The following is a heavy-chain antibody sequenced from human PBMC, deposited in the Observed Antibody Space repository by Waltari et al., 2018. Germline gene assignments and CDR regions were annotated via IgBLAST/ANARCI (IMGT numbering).Heavy chain of an antibody. CDR3: ARVLPYDDFWSGYYSVIGDFDY. V-gene: IGHV4-39*07. CDR1: GGSISSSSYY. J-gene: IGHJ4*02. D-gene: IGHD3-3*01. Sequence: QLQLQESGPGLVKPSETLSLTCPVSGGSISSSSYYWGWIRQPPGKGLEWIGSIYYSGSTNSNPSLKRRVTISVDTAKNQFSLKLSSVTAAATAVYYCARVLPYDDFWSGYYSVIGDFDYWGQGTLVTVSS. CDR2: IYYSGST.